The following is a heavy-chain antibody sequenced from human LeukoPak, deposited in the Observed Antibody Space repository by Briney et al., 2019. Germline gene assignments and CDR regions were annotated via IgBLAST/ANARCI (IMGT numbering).Heavy chain of an antibody. V-gene: IGHV3-48*01. D-gene: IGHD1-14*01. CDR1: GFTFSSYS. J-gene: IGHJ5*02. CDR3: ARDTTRGDR. Sequence: GGSLRLSCAASGFTFSSYSMNWVRQAPGKGLEWVSYISSSSTIYYADSVKGRFTISRDNAKNSLYLQMNSLRAEDTAVYYCARDTTRGDRWGQGTLVTVSS. CDR2: ISSSSTI.